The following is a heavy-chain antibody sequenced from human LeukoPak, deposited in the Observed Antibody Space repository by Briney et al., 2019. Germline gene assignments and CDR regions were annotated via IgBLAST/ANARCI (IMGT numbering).Heavy chain of an antibody. Sequence: GASVKVSCKASGFTTYYMHWVRQAPGQGLEWMGRINPNSGGTNYAQKFQGRVTMTRDTSISTAYMELSRLRSDDTAVYYCAALVGATGWVSYWGQGTLVTVSS. V-gene: IGHV1-2*06. CDR1: GFTTYY. D-gene: IGHD1-26*01. CDR2: INPNSGGT. J-gene: IGHJ4*02. CDR3: AALVGATGWVSY.